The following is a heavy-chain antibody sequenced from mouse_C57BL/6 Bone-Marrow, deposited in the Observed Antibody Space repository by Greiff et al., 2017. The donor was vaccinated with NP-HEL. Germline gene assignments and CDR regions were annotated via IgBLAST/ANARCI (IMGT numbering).Heavy chain of an antibody. V-gene: IGHV3-6*01. D-gene: IGHD1-1*01. CDR1: GYSITSGYY. Sequence: EVQLQQSGPGLVKPSQSLSLTCSVTGYSITSGYYWNWIRQFPGNKLEWMGYISYDGSNNSNPSLKNRISIPRDTSKNQFFLTLNSVTTEDTATYYCARKGYGSSCYFDYWCQGTTLTVSS. J-gene: IGHJ2*01. CDR3: ARKGYGSSCYFDY. CDR2: ISYDGSN.